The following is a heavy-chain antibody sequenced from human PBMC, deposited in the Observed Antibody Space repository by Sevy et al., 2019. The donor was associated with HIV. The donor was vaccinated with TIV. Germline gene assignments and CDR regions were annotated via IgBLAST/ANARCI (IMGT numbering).Heavy chain of an antibody. CDR1: GFTFSGYW. Sequence: GGSLRLSCAASGFTFSGYWMHWVRQAPGKGLIWVSRIHSDGSATTYADSVKGRFTISRDNAKNTVHLQMNSLRAEDMAVYYCARGGIGSFDYWGQGILVTVSS. V-gene: IGHV3-74*01. J-gene: IGHJ4*02. CDR2: IHSDGSAT. CDR3: ARGGIGSFDY. D-gene: IGHD6-13*01.